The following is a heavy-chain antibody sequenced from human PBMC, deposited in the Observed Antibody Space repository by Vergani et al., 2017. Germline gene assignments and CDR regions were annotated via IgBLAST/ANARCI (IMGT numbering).Heavy chain of an antibody. V-gene: IGHV4-61*10. D-gene: IGHD1-26*01. CDR3: ARRAYSGSFSYYFDY. J-gene: IGHJ4*02. CDR1: GGYISSVSYY. Sequence: QVQLQESGPGLVKTSETPSLTSTVSGGYISSVSYYWSWLRQPDGKGLEWIGYIYYSGSTSYNPSLKRLVTISVDTSNNQFSLNLRSVTAADTAGYYCARRAYSGSFSYYFDYWGQGTLVTVSS. CDR2: IYYSGST.